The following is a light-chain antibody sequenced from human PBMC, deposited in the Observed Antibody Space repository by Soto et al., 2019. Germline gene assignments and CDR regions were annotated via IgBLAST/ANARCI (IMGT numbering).Light chain of an antibody. Sequence: QSVLTQPASVSGSPGQSITISCPGTSSDVGAFYYGSWYQQHPGKAPKLMISEVSSRPSGVSYRFSGSKSGNTASLTISGLQAEDEADYYCSSYTTTSTAVFGTGTTVTVL. J-gene: IGLJ1*01. V-gene: IGLV2-14*01. CDR1: SSDVGAFYY. CDR3: SSYTTTSTAV. CDR2: EVS.